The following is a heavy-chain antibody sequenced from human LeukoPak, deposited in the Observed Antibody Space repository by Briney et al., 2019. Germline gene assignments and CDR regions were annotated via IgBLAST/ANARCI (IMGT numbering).Heavy chain of an antibody. CDR2: ISSSSSTI. CDR3: ARVLIALGYYYMDV. D-gene: IGHD2/OR15-2a*01. CDR1: GFTFSSYS. V-gene: IGHV3-48*01. Sequence: GGSLRLSCAASGFTFSSYSMNWVRQAPGKGLDGVSYISSSSSTIYYADSVKGRFSITRDNATNSLYLQMNSLRADDTAVYYCARVLIALGYYYMDVWGKGTTVTVSS. J-gene: IGHJ6*03.